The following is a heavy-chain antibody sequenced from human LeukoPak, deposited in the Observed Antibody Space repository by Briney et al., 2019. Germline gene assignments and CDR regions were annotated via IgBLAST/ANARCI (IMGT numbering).Heavy chain of an antibody. CDR1: GYTFTGYY. V-gene: IGHV1-2*02. CDR2: INPNSGGT. D-gene: IGHD3-22*01. J-gene: IGHJ4*02. CDR3: ARSPWYYYDSSGYLSPDFDY. Sequence: GASVKVSCKASGYTFTGYYMHWVRQAPGRGLEWMGWINPNSGGTNYAQKFQGRVTMTRDTSISTAYMELSRLRSDDTAVYYCARSPWYYYDSSGYLSPDFDYWGQGTLVTVSS.